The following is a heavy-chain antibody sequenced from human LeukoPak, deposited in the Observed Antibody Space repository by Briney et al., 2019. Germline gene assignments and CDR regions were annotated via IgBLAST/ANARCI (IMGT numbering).Heavy chain of an antibody. D-gene: IGHD4-11*01. V-gene: IGHV4-59*01. CDR2: VDHTGST. Sequence: SETLSLTCTVSDDSITMYYWTWIRQPPGKGLEWIGYVDHTGSTKFNPSLNGRVSISGDTSNNFFSLRLRSVTAADTAVYFCARGRVSSSTWYSTYYYFFYMDVWGKGTTVTVSS. CDR1: DDSITMYY. CDR3: ARGRVSSSTWYSTYYYFFYMDV. J-gene: IGHJ6*03.